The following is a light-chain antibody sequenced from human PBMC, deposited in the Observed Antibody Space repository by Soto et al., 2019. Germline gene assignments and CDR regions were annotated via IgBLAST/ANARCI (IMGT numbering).Light chain of an antibody. CDR3: QQYGSSPRL. V-gene: IGKV3-20*01. CDR1: QSISSSF. J-gene: IGKJ1*01. CDR2: GAS. Sequence: EIVLTQSPGTLSLSPGERATLSCRTSQSISSSFLVWYQQKPGQAPRLLIYGASSRATGIPDRFSGSGSGTDFTLTINRLGPEDSAVYYCQQYGSSPRLFGQGTKVEIK.